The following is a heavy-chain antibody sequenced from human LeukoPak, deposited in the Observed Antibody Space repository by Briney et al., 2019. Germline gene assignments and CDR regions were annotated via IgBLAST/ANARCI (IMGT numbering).Heavy chain of an antibody. CDR1: GFTFTSSA. V-gene: IGHV1-58*01. CDR2: IVVGSGNT. J-gene: IGHJ6*03. D-gene: IGHD2-21*01. Sequence: GASVKVSCKASGFTFTSSAVQWVRQARGQRLEWIGWIVVGSGNTNYAQKFQERVTITRDMSTSTAYMELSSLRSEDTAVYYCARAPRVVIYYYYYMDVWGKGTTVTVSS. CDR3: ARAPRVVIYYYYYMDV.